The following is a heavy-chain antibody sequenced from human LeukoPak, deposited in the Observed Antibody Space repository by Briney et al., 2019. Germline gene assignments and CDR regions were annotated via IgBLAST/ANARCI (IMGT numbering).Heavy chain of an antibody. CDR2: INHSGST. V-gene: IGHV4-39*07. CDR3: ASLWYEYYYYGMDV. D-gene: IGHD2-15*01. CDR1: GGSIISNNYY. Sequence: SETLSLTCTVSGGSIISNNYYWSWIRQPPGKGLEWIGEINHSGSTNYNPSLKSRVTISVDTSKNQFSLKLSSVTAADTAVYYCASLWYEYYYYGMDVWGQGTTVTVSS. J-gene: IGHJ6*02.